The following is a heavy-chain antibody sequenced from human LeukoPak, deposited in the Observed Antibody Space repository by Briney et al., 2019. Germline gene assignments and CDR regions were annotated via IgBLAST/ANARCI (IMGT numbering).Heavy chain of an antibody. CDR1: GFTFDDYA. Sequence: GGSLRLSCAASGFTFDDYAMHWVRQAPGKGLEWVSLISWDGGSTYYTDSVKGRFTISRDNSKNSLYLQMNSLRAEDTALYYCARGVVIDYFDYWGQGTLVTVSS. CDR3: ARGVVIDYFDY. V-gene: IGHV3-43D*04. CDR2: ISWDGGST. D-gene: IGHD3-3*01. J-gene: IGHJ4*02.